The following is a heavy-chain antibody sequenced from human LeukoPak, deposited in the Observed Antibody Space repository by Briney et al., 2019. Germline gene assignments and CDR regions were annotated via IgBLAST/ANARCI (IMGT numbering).Heavy chain of an antibody. Sequence: PGGSLRLSCAASGFTFDDYGMSWVRQAPGKGLEWVSGINWNGGSTGYADSVKGRFTISRDNAKNSLYLQMNSLRAEDTALYYCARVALYGSGINWFDPWGQGTLVTVSS. CDR2: INWNGGST. D-gene: IGHD3-10*01. CDR3: ARVALYGSGINWFDP. CDR1: GFTFDDYG. J-gene: IGHJ5*02. V-gene: IGHV3-20*04.